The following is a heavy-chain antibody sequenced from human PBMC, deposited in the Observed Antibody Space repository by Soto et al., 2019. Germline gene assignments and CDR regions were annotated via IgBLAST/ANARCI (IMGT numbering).Heavy chain of an antibody. D-gene: IGHD6-19*01. Sequence: SETLSLTCTVSGGSISSGGYYWSWIRQHPGKGLEWIGYIYYSGSTYYNPSLKCRVTISVDTSKNQFSLKLSSVTAADTAVYYCATIAVAGSAYYYYYGMDVWGQGTTVTVSS. J-gene: IGHJ6*02. CDR3: ATIAVAGSAYYYYYGMDV. V-gene: IGHV4-31*03. CDR2: IYYSGST. CDR1: GGSISSGGYY.